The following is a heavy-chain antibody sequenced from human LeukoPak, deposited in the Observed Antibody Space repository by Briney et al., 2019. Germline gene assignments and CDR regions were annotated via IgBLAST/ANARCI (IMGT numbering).Heavy chain of an antibody. Sequence: SEALSLTCTVSGGSISSSSYYWGWIRQPPGKGLEWIGSIYYSGSTYYNPSLKSRVTISVDTSKNQFSLKLSSVTAADTAVYYCARRRIGYSYGLDYWGQGTLVTVSS. CDR1: GGSISSSSYY. V-gene: IGHV4-39*01. CDR3: ARRRIGYSYGLDY. CDR2: IYYSGST. J-gene: IGHJ4*02. D-gene: IGHD5-18*01.